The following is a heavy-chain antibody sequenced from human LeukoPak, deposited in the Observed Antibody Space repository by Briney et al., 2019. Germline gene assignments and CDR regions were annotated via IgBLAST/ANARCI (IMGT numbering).Heavy chain of an antibody. J-gene: IGHJ4*02. V-gene: IGHV4-59*01. Sequence: SETLSLTCTVSGGSISSYYWSWIRQPPGKGLEWIGYIYHSGSTNYNPSLKSRVTISVDTSKNQFSLKLSSVTAADTAVYYCARGASANIFDYWGQGTLVTVSS. CDR2: IYHSGST. CDR1: GGSISSYY. CDR3: ARGASANIFDY. D-gene: IGHD6-13*01.